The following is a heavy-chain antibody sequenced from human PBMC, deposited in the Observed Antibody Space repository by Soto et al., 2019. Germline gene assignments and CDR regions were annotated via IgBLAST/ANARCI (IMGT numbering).Heavy chain of an antibody. CDR3: ASQHYYDSSGYYVVY. J-gene: IGHJ4*02. D-gene: IGHD3-22*01. CDR2: IHYGGNA. Sequence: SETLSLTCTVSGGSVNTYNLFWAWVRQPPGKGLEWIASIHYGGNAYYSPSLTTRVTISRDTSKNRVSLELRSVTAADTAVYYCASQHYYDSSGYYVVYWGQGTLVT. CDR1: GGSVNTYNLF. V-gene: IGHV4-39*01.